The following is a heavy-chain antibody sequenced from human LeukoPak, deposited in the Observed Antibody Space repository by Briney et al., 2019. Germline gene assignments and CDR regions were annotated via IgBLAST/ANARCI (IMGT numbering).Heavy chain of an antibody. J-gene: IGHJ4*02. CDR2: IYTSWST. V-gene: IGHV4-61*02. Sequence: SQTLSLTYTVAGASITIGSYYWGWIRRPAGKGLDWFGRIYTSWSTNYTPSLKSRVTISVDTSKNPFSLKLSSVAAADTAVYYCARLDCDILTGYYLDYWGQGTLVTVSS. D-gene: IGHD3-9*01. CDR3: ARLDCDILTGYYLDY. CDR1: GASITIGSYY.